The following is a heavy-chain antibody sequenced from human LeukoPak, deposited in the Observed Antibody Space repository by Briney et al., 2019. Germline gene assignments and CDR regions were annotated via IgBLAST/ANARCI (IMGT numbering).Heavy chain of an antibody. J-gene: IGHJ5*02. CDR3: ARDTGYCSSTSCWFDP. V-gene: IGHV3-23*01. Sequence: PGGSLRLSCAASGFTFSTYAMSWVRRTPGKGLEWVSAITGGGGTTYYADSVKGRFTISRDNAENSLYLQMNSLRAEDTAVYYCARDTGYCSSTSCWFDPWGQGTLVTVSS. CDR2: ITGGGGTT. D-gene: IGHD2-2*01. CDR1: GFTFSTYA.